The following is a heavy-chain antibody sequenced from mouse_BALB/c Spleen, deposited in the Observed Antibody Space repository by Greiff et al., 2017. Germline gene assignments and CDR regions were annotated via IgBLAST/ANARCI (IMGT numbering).Heavy chain of an antibody. V-gene: IGHV7-3*02. CDR2: IRNKANGYTT. CDR3: ARDDDGYYEGFAY. D-gene: IGHD2-3*01. J-gene: IGHJ3*01. Sequence: EVQVVESGGGLVQPGGSLRLSCATSGFTFTDYYMSWVRQPPGKALEWLGFIRNKANGYTTEYSASVKGRFTISRDNSQSILYLQMNTLRAEDSATYYCARDDDGYYEGFAYWGQGTLVTVSA. CDR1: GFTFTDYY.